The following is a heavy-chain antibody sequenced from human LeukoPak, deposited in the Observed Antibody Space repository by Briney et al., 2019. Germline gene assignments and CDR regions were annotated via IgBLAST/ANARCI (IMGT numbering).Heavy chain of an antibody. CDR1: GFTVSSNY. D-gene: IGHD3-10*01. V-gene: IGHV3-66*01. J-gene: IGHJ6*04. CDR2: IYSGGST. Sequence: GGSLRLSCAASGFTVSSNYMSWVRQAPGKGLEWVSVIYSGGSTYYADSVKGRFTISRDNSKNTLYLQMNSLRAEDTAVYYCAREVDYYGSGSYLGTMDVWGKGTTVTISS. CDR3: AREVDYYGSGSYLGTMDV.